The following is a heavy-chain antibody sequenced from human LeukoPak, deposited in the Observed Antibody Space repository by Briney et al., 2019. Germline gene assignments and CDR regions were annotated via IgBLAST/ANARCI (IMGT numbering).Heavy chain of an antibody. CDR3: ARDPYCRNGVCRISFGMDV. CDR2: ITGSSSYI. J-gene: IGHJ6*02. D-gene: IGHD2-8*01. CDR1: GFTFSRSI. Sequence: GGSLRLSCAASGFTFSRSIMNWVRQAPGKGLEWVSSITGSSSYIYYADPVKGRFTISRDNAKNSLYLQMNSLRAEDTAVYYCARDPYCRNGVCRISFGMDVWGQGTTVTVSS. V-gene: IGHV3-21*01.